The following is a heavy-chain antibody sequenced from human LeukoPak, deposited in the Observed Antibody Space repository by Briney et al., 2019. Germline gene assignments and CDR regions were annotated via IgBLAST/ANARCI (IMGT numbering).Heavy chain of an antibody. CDR2: ISYDGSNK. J-gene: IGHJ4*02. V-gene: IGHV3-30*18. Sequence: GGSLRLSCAASGFTFSSYGMHWVRQAPGKGLEWVAVISYDGSNKYYADSVKGRFTISRDNSKNTLYLQMNSLRAEDTAVYYCAKVPRGYSGYDLSYWGQGTLVTVSS. CDR3: AKVPRGYSGYDLSY. D-gene: IGHD5-12*01. CDR1: GFTFSSYG.